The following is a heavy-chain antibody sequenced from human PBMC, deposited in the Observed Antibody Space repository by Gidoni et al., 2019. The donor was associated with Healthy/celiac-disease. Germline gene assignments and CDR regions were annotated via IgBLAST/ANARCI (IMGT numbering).Heavy chain of an antibody. D-gene: IGHD6-19*01. J-gene: IGHJ3*02. V-gene: IGHV3-73*02. Sequence: EVQLVESGGGLVQPAGSPPLSCAASGFTFRCPAMHGVRQASGKGLEWVGRIRSKANSYATAYAASVKGRFTISRDDSKNTAYLQMNSLKTEDTAVYYCTRSSSGWYGDDAFDIWGQGTMVTVSS. CDR1: GFTFRCPA. CDR2: IRSKANSYAT. CDR3: TRSSSGWYGDDAFDI.